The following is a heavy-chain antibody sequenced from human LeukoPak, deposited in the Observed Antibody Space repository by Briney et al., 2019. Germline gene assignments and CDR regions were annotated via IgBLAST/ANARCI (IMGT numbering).Heavy chain of an antibody. V-gene: IGHV3-73*01. Sequence: PGGSLRLSCAASGFTFSGSAMHWVRQASGKGLEWVGRIRSKANGYATAYAASVKGRFTISRDDSKNTAYLQMNSLKTEDTAVYYCTRARSSGYYYEDAFDIWGQGTMVTVSS. J-gene: IGHJ3*02. D-gene: IGHD3-22*01. CDR1: GFTFSGSA. CDR3: TRARSSGYYYEDAFDI. CDR2: IRSKANGYAT.